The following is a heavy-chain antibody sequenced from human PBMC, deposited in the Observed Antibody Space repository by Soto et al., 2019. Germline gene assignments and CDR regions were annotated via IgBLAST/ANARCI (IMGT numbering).Heavy chain of an antibody. V-gene: IGHV6-1*01. CDR3: ARDSTYSPYRSSWYRAPNSYYYGIDV. Sequence: SQTLSFTCAISGDSVSSNSAAWNWIRQSPSRGLEWLGRTYYRSKWYNDYAVSVKSRITINPDTSKNQFSLQLNSVTPEHTAVYYCARDSTYSPYRSSWYRAPNSYYYGIDVWGQGTTVTVSS. J-gene: IGHJ6*02. D-gene: IGHD6-13*01. CDR2: TYYRSKWYN. CDR1: GDSVSSNSAA.